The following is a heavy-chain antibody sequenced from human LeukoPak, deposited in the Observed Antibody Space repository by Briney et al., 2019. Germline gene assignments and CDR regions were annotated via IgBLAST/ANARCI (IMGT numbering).Heavy chain of an antibody. Sequence: GGSLRLSSVVSGFTFEDHSMHWVRQAPGKGLEWVSGISWSSGTLGYADSVKGRFTISRDNAKNSLYLQMNSLRPEDTALYYCAKDSGDRTSRHYYNYLDVWGKGTTVTISS. CDR2: ISWSSGTL. CDR1: GFTFEDHS. V-gene: IGHV3-9*01. D-gene: IGHD3-10*01. J-gene: IGHJ6*03. CDR3: AKDSGDRTSRHYYNYLDV.